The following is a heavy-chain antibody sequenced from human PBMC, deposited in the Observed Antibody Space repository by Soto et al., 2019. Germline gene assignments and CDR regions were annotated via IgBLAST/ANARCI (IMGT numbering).Heavy chain of an antibody. J-gene: IGHJ5*02. CDR2: INHSGST. Sequence: SETLSLTCAVYGGSFSGYYWSWIRQPPGKGLEWIGEINHSGSTNYNPSLKSRVTISVDTSKNQFSLKLSSVTAADTAVYYCARGRVPLVPAASNWFDPWGQGTLVTVSS. V-gene: IGHV4-34*01. CDR1: GGSFSGYY. D-gene: IGHD2-2*01. CDR3: ARGRVPLVPAASNWFDP.